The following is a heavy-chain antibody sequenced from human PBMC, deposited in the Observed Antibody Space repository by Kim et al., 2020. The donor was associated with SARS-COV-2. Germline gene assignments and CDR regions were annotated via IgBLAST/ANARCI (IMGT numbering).Heavy chain of an antibody. J-gene: IGHJ4*01. D-gene: IGHD2-21*02. Sequence: GGSLRLSCAASGFDFSTYSLNWVRQAPGKGLEWVSAISISSSYIYYADSVKGRFTVSRDNARKSLFLEMSGLRVDDTAVYYCATGVTGGANDFD. V-gene: IGHV3-21*01. CDR1: GFDFSTYS. CDR3: ATGVTGGANDFD. CDR2: ISISSSYI.